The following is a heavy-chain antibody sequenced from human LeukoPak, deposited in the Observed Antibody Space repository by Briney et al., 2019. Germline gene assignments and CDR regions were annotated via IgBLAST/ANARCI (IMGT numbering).Heavy chain of an antibody. CDR1: GYTFTSYD. J-gene: IGHJ6*02. CDR3: ARGGYSSSWYGPRGMDV. Sequence: EASVKVSCKASGYTFTSYDINWVRQATGQGLERMGWMNPNSGNTGYAQKFQGRVTMTRNTSISTAYMELSSLRSEDTAVYYCARGGYSSSWYGPRGMDVWGQGTTVTVSS. D-gene: IGHD6-13*01. CDR2: MNPNSGNT. V-gene: IGHV1-8*01.